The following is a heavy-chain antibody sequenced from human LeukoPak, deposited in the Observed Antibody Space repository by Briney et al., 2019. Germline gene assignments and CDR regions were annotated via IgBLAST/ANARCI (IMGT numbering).Heavy chain of an antibody. D-gene: IGHD3-10*01. V-gene: IGHV1-3*01. CDR2: INAGNGNT. CDR1: GYTFTSYA. CDR3: ARDLSAVRAFDY. J-gene: IGHJ4*02. Sequence: GASVKVSCRASGYTFTSYAMHWARQAPGQRLEWMGWINAGNGNTKYSQKFQGRVTITRDTSASTAHMELSSLRSEDTAVYYCARDLSAVRAFDYWGQGTLVTVSS.